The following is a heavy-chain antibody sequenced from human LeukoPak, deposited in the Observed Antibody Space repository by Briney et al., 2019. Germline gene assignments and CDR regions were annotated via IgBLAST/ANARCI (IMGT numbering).Heavy chain of an antibody. V-gene: IGHV4-61*01. CDR2: IYYGGRT. Sequence: WECLSLTRTVSGPSVGSGSYCWGWLRHPPGKGLGWIGYIYYGGRTNYNPSLKSRVTISVDTSENQFSLKLSSVTAADTAVYYCARYRYSSSWYDFMGTPFDSWGQGTLVTVSS. D-gene: IGHD6-13*01. CDR3: ARYRYSSSWYDFMGTPFDS. J-gene: IGHJ4*02. CDR1: GPSVGSGSYC.